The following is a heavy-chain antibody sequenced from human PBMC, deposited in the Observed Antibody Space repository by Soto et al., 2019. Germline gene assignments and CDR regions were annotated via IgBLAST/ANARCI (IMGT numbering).Heavy chain of an antibody. CDR2: ISYDGSNK. CDR3: AKGSVVAVAGTIDY. J-gene: IGHJ4*02. CDR1: GFTFSSYG. D-gene: IGHD6-19*01. V-gene: IGHV3-30*18. Sequence: GGSLRLSCAASGFTFSSYGMHWVRQAPGKGLEWVAVISYDGSNKYYADSVKGRFTISRDNSKNTLYLQMNSLRAEDTAVYYCAKGSVVAVAGTIDYWGQGTLVTVSS.